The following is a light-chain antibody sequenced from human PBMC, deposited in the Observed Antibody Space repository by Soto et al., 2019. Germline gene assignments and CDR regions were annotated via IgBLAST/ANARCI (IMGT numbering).Light chain of an antibody. J-gene: IGKJ1*01. CDR1: QSISSS. V-gene: IGKV1-39*01. CDR3: QQSYSALVA. Sequence: DFQMTQSPSSLSASVGDRVTITCRASQSISSSLNWYQQKPGKAPELLIYAASSLQSGVPSRFSGSGSGTDFTLTISSMQTEDFPNYYCQQSYSALVAFGQGTKVDIQ. CDR2: AAS.